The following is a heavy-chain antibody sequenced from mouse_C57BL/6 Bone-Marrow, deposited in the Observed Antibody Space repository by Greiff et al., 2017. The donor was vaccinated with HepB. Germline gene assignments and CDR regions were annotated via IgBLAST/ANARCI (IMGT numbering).Heavy chain of an antibody. J-gene: IGHJ1*03. D-gene: IGHD2-10*02. Sequence: QVQLKQPGAELVKPGASVKLSCKASGYTFTSYWMHWVKQRPGRGLEWIGRIDPNSGGTKYNEKFKSKATLTVDKPSSTAYMQLSSLTSEDSAVYYCARSRGYGNYFYWYFDVWGTGTTVTVSS. CDR1: GYTFTSYW. V-gene: IGHV1-72*01. CDR3: ARSRGYGNYFYWYFDV. CDR2: IDPNSGGT.